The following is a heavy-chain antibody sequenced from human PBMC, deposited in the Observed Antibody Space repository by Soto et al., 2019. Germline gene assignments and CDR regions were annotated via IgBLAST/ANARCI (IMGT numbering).Heavy chain of an antibody. CDR2: ISYDGSNK. V-gene: IGHV3-30*18. D-gene: IGHD4-17*01. CDR1: GFTFSSYG. Sequence: GSLRLSCAASGFTFSSYGMHWVRQAPGKGLEWVAVISYDGSNKYYADSVKGRFTISRDNSKNTLYLQMNSLRAEDTAVYYCAKGLYYGGNAAYYYGMDVWGQGTTVTVSS. CDR3: AKGLYYGGNAAYYYGMDV. J-gene: IGHJ6*02.